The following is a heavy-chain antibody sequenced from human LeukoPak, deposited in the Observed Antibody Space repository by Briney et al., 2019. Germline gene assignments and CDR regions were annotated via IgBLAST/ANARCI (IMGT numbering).Heavy chain of an antibody. Sequence: GGSLRLSCAASGFTFSSYEMNWVRQAPGKGLEWISYISSSGSTIYYADSVKGRFTISRDNAKNSLYLQMNSLRAEDTAVYYCARNYGGNSRRDAFDIWGQGTMVTVSS. CDR1: GFTFSSYE. J-gene: IGHJ3*02. CDR3: ARNYGGNSRRDAFDI. D-gene: IGHD4-23*01. V-gene: IGHV3-48*03. CDR2: ISSSGSTI.